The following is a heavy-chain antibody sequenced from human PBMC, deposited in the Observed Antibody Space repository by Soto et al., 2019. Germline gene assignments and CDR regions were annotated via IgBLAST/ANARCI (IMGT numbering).Heavy chain of an antibody. Sequence: PSETLSLTCTVSGGSIRSGGYYWTWIRQHPGKGLEWIGYIYYTGSTYYNPSLKSRVTISVDTSKNQFSLKLSSVTAADTAVYYCAGASLGYCSSTSCRSNWFDPWGQGTLVTVSS. CDR2: IYYTGST. V-gene: IGHV4-31*03. CDR3: AGASLGYCSSTSCRSNWFDP. D-gene: IGHD2-2*01. CDR1: GGSIRSGGYY. J-gene: IGHJ5*02.